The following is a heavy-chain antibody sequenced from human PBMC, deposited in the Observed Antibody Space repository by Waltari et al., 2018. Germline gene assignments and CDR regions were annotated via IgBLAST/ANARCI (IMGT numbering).Heavy chain of an antibody. CDR2: IGGRGIST. J-gene: IGHJ5*01. Sequence: QAPGKGRDGVCSIGGRGISTLCADSVKGRFTISRDNSRNTLYLQMNSLRAEDTAIYYCVRDGSSVANSRSDNWFDSWGQGTLVTVSS. CDR3: VRDGSSVANSRSDNWFDS. D-gene: IGHD6-19*01. V-gene: IGHV3-23*01.